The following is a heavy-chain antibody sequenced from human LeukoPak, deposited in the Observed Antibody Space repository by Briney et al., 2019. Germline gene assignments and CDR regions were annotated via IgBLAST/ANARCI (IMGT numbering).Heavy chain of an antibody. J-gene: IGHJ5*02. V-gene: IGHV3-23*01. CDR1: GFTFSSYA. CDR2: ISGSGGST. Sequence: GGSLRLSCAASGFTFSSYAMSWVRQAPGKGLEWVSAISGSGGSTYYADSVKGRFTISRDNSKNTLYLQMNSLRAEDTAVYYCAKDRRITGTTGGWFDPWGQGTLVTVPS. CDR3: AKDRRITGTTGGWFDP. D-gene: IGHD1-7*01.